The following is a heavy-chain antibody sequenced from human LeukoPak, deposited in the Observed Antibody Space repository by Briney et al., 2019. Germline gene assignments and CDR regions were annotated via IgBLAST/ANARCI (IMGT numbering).Heavy chain of an antibody. J-gene: IGHJ4*02. D-gene: IGHD6-13*01. V-gene: IGHV4-34*01. CDR3: ASGEAAAGGYVDY. Sequence: SETLSLTCAVYGGSLSGYYWSWIRQPPGKGLEGIGELSPSGSTNYNPSLKSRLTISADPSRGQFSLRLSSVTAADTAVYYCASGEAAAGGYVDYWGQGILVIVSS. CDR1: GGSLSGYY. CDR2: LSPSGST.